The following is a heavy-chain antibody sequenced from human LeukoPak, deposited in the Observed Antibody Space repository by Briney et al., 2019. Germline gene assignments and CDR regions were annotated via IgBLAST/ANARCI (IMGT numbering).Heavy chain of an antibody. V-gene: IGHV3-11*01. D-gene: IGHD3-10*01. CDR3: ARGWFNRYFEY. CDR1: GFTFSDYY. Sequence: GGSLRLSCAASGFTFSDYYMSWIRQSPGKGLEWISYITSSSSTIDYADSVKGRFIISRDNVNNVLYLQMNSLRAEDTAVYYCARGWFNRYFEYWGQGTPVTVSS. J-gene: IGHJ4*02. CDR2: ITSSSSTI.